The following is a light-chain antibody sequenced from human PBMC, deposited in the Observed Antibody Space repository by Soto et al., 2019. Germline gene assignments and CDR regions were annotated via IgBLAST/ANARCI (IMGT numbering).Light chain of an antibody. V-gene: IGKV1-5*01. Sequence: DIQLTQSPSTLSASVGDRVTITYRASQGITGWLAWYQQKPGKAPKLLIFGASTLESGVPPRFTGSGSGTEFTLSISNLQPDDFATYYCQQYQRYWTFGHGTKVDI. CDR2: GAS. CDR1: QGITGW. CDR3: QQYQRYWT. J-gene: IGKJ1*01.